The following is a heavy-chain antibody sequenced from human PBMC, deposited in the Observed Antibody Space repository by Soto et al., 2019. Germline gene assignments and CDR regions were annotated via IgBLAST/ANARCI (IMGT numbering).Heavy chain of an antibody. CDR3: ARHTPAISISDH. J-gene: IGHJ4*02. CDR2: IYYSGST. CDR1: GGSISSSSYY. D-gene: IGHD2-15*01. V-gene: IGHV4-39*01. Sequence: QLQLQESGPGLVKPSETLSLTCTVSGGSISSSSYYWGWIRQPPGKGLEWIGSIYYSGSTYYNPSLKSRVTIYVDTSKNQFSLKLSSVTAAATAVYYCARHTPAISISDHWGQGTLVTVSS.